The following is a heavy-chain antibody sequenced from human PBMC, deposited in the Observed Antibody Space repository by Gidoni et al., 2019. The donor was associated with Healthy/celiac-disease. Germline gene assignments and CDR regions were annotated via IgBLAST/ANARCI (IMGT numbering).Heavy chain of an antibody. V-gene: IGHV3-30-3*01. CDR3: ARERIAASNWFDP. CDR1: GFTFSSYA. CDR2: ISYDGSNK. D-gene: IGHD6-6*01. Sequence: QVQLVESGGGVVQPGRSLRLSCAASGFTFSSYAMHWVRQAPGKGLVWVAVISYDGSNKYYADSVKGRFTISRDNSKNTLYLQMNSLRAEDTAVYYCARERIAASNWFDPWGQGTLVTVSS. J-gene: IGHJ5*02.